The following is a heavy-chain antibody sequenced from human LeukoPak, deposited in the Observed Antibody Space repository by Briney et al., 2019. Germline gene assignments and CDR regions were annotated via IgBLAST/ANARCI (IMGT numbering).Heavy chain of an antibody. J-gene: IGHJ4*02. V-gene: IGHV3-21*01. CDR1: GFAFSSYS. D-gene: IGHD5-12*01. CDR2: VSRRSSFI. Sequence: PGGSLRLSCAASGFAFSSYSMNWVRQAPGKGLEWVSSVSRRSSFIFYADSVQGRFTVSRDDAKDSPFLQMNSLRAEDTAVYYCARVSDAYDYFFDYWGQGTLVTVSS. CDR3: ARVSDAYDYFFDY.